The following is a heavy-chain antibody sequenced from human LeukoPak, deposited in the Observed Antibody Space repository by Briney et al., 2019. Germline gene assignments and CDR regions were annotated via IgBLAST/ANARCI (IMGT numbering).Heavy chain of an antibody. CDR3: ARDHQRDRGYSGYGDYYMDV. CDR1: GYTFTGYY. CDR2: INPNSGGT. J-gene: IGHJ6*03. Sequence: ASVKVSCKASGYTFTGYYMHWVRQAPGQGLEWMGWINPNSGGTNYAQKFQGRVTMTRDTSISTAYMELSRLRSDDTAVYYCARDHQRDRGYSGYGDYYMDVWGKGTAVTVSS. D-gene: IGHD5-12*01. V-gene: IGHV1-2*02.